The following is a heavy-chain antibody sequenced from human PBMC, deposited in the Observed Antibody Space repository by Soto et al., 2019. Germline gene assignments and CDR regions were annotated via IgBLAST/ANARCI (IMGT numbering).Heavy chain of an antibody. J-gene: IGHJ4*02. V-gene: IGHV3-7*02. D-gene: IGHD6-13*01. CDR1: GFTFSSYW. CDR2: IKQDGSEK. CDR3: ATHPYSSGWYC. Sequence: VQLVESGGGLVQPGGSLRLSCAASGFTFSSYWMTWVRQAPGKGLEWVANIKQDGSEKYYVDSVKGRFTISRDNAKNSLYLQMTSLRAEDTAVYYCATHPYSSGWYCWCQGTLVTVSS.